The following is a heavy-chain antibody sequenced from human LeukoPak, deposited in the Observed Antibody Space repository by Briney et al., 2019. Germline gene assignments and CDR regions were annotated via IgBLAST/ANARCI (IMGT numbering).Heavy chain of an antibody. Sequence: SETLSLTCTVSGGSISSYYWSWIRQPPGKGLEWIGYIYYSGSTNYNPSLKSRVTISVDTSKNQFPLKLSSVTAADTAVYYCASQSSGYYLGWFDPWGQGTLVTVSS. V-gene: IGHV4-59*01. CDR3: ASQSSGYYLGWFDP. CDR2: IYYSGST. CDR1: GGSISSYY. J-gene: IGHJ5*02. D-gene: IGHD3-22*01.